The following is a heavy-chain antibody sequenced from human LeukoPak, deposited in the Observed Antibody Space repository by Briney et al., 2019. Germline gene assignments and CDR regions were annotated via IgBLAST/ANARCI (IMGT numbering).Heavy chain of an antibody. CDR3: ARDGEMNAFDI. Sequence: SQTLSLTCTVSGGSISSGGYSWSWIRQPPGKGLEWIGYIYHSGSTYYNPSLKGRVTISVDRSKNQFSLKLSSVTAADTAVYYCARDGEMNAFDIWGQGTMVTVSS. CDR2: IYHSGST. CDR1: GGSISSGGYS. D-gene: IGHD3-10*01. J-gene: IGHJ3*02. V-gene: IGHV4-30-2*01.